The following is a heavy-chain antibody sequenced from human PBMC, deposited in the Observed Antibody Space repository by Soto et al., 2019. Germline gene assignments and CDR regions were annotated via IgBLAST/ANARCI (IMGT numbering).Heavy chain of an antibody. V-gene: IGHV3-21*01. CDR2: ISSSSSYI. CDR3: ALKGMGDAFDI. D-gene: IGHD1-26*01. CDR1: GFTFSSYS. J-gene: IGHJ3*02. Sequence: EVQLVESGGGLVKPRGSLRLSCAASGFTFSSYSMTWVRQAPGKGLEWVSYISSSSSYIYYADSVKGRFTISRDNAKNSLYLQMNSLRAEDTAVYYCALKGMGDAFDIWGQGTMVTVSS.